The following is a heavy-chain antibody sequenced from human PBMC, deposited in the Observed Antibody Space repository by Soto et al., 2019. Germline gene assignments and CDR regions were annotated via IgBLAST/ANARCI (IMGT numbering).Heavy chain of an antibody. Sequence: GGSLRLSCAASGFTFSGSAMHWVRQASGKGLEWVGRIRSKANSYATAYAASVKGRFTISRDDSKNTAYLQMNSLKTEDTAVYYCTRPKEIVEDATFGPWGQGTLVTVSS. D-gene: IGHD3-22*01. CDR1: GFTFSGSA. J-gene: IGHJ5*02. CDR2: IRSKANSYAT. CDR3: TRPKEIVEDATFGP. V-gene: IGHV3-73*01.